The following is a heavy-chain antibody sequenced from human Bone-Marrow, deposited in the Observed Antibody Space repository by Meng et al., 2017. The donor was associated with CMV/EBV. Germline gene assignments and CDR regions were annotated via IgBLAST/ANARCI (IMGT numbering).Heavy chain of an antibody. CDR1: GGSISSSNW. CDR2: INHSGST. J-gene: IGHJ4*02. D-gene: IGHD6-13*01. V-gene: IGHV4-4*02. Sequence: SETLSLTCAVSGGSISSSNWWSWIRQPPGKGLEWIGEINHSGSTNYNPSLKSRVTISVDTSKNQFSLRLSSVTAADTAVYYCARTIAAAGTGTFDYWGQGTLVTVSS. CDR3: ARTIAAAGTGTFDY.